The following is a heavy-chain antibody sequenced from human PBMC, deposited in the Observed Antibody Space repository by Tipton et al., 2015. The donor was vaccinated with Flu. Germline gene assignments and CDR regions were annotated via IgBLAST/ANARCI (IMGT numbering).Heavy chain of an antibody. CDR3: ARAGAHGYSLVQDS. Sequence: LRLSCAASGFTFDDYTMHWIRQPPGKGLEWIGYVYYSGTAKYNPSPTGRVTISVDTSENNFSLKLTAVTAADTAVYYCARAGAHGYSLVQDSWGQGALVTVSS. V-gene: IGHV4-59*01. CDR2: VYYSGTA. CDR1: GFTFDDYT. J-gene: IGHJ4*02. D-gene: IGHD5-24*01.